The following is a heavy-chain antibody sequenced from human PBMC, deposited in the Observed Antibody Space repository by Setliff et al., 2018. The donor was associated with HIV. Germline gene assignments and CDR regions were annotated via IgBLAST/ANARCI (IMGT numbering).Heavy chain of an antibody. J-gene: IGHJ4*02. D-gene: IGHD3-22*01. V-gene: IGHV1-69*13. CDR2: IIPIFGTA. CDR3: ARGGVYYYDSSGWSRDY. Sequence: SVKVSCKASGGTFSSYAISWVRQAPGQGLEWMGGIIPIFGTANYAQKFQGRVTITADESTSTAYMELSSLRSEDTAVYYCARGGVYYYDSSGWSRDYWGQGTLVTVS. CDR1: GGTFSSYA.